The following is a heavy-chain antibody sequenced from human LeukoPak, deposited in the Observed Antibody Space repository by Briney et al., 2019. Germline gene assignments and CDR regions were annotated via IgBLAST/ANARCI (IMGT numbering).Heavy chain of an antibody. Sequence: PGGSLRLSCAASGFTFSTHAMSWVRQAPGKGLEWVSAINGRGDTTYYADSVKGRFTISRDTSKSTVFLQMNSLRTEDTAVYYCAKDRVSPGFNLFDPWGQGTLVTVSS. V-gene: IGHV3-23*01. CDR2: INGRGDTT. CDR3: AKDRVSPGFNLFDP. J-gene: IGHJ5*02. CDR1: GFTFSTHA. D-gene: IGHD2/OR15-2a*01.